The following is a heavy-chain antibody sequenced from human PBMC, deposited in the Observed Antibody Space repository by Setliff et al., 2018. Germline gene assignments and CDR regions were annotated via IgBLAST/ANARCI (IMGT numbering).Heavy chain of an antibody. CDR2: LHTSGST. V-gene: IGHV4-61*02. CDR1: GGSLSSGSNY. CDR3: ARTTHYDFWSGYLY. Sequence: SETLSLTCTVSGGSLSSGSNYWSWIRQPAGQGLEWVGRLHTSGSTNYNPSLKGRVTISIDTSKNQFSLNLNSVTAADTAVYFCARTTHYDFWSGYLYWGQGTLVTVSS. D-gene: IGHD3-3*01. J-gene: IGHJ4*02.